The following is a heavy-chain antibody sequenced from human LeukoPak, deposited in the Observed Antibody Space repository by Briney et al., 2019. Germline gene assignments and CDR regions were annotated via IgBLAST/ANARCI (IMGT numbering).Heavy chain of an antibody. Sequence: GASVKVSCKASGYTFTTYAMNWVRQAPGQGLEWMGWNNTNTGNPTYAQGFTGRFVFSLDTSVSTAYLQISSLKAEDTAVYYCARDRAPNYYDSRDGMDVWGQGTTVTVSS. J-gene: IGHJ6*02. CDR2: NNTNTGNP. V-gene: IGHV7-4-1*02. D-gene: IGHD3-22*01. CDR3: ARDRAPNYYDSRDGMDV. CDR1: GYTFTTYA.